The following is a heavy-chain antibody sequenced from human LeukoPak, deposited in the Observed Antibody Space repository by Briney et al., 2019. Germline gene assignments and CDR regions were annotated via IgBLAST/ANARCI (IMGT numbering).Heavy chain of an antibody. D-gene: IGHD2-15*01. J-gene: IGHJ4*02. Sequence: GESLKISCQGSGYSFTSYWIGWVRQRPGKGREWMGFIYPGDSDTRYSPSFQGQVTISADKSISTAYLQWSSLKASDTAMYYCARYYCSGGSCHGSYYFDYWGQGTLVTVSS. CDR2: IYPGDSDT. CDR3: ARYYCSGGSCHGSYYFDY. CDR1: GYSFTSYW. V-gene: IGHV5-51*01.